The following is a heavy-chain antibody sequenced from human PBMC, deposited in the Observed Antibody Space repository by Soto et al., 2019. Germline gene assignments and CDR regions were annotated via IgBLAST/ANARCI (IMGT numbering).Heavy chain of an antibody. Sequence: QVQLQESGPGLVKPSETLSLTCILSGGSLSNYYWSWVRQTPGKGLEWIGYIYYSGSTTYKHNPSLASRVTISGDTSKNQFSLRLRSVTAADTAIYYCARFPDYGAYVAPWGQGTLVTVSS. J-gene: IGHJ5*02. CDR2: IYYSGST. CDR3: ARFPDYGAYVAP. D-gene: IGHD4-17*01. CDR1: GGSLSNYY. V-gene: IGHV4-59*08.